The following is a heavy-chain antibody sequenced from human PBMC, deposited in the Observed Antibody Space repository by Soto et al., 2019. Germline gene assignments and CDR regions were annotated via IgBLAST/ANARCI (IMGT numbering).Heavy chain of an antibody. CDR3: TTEETRVAATTYYYYGMDV. J-gene: IGHJ6*02. V-gene: IGHV3-15*07. Sequence: GSLRLSCAASGFTFSNAWMNWVRQAPGKGLEWVGRIKSKTDGGTTDYAAPVKGRFTISRDDSKNTLYLQMNSLKTEDTAVYYCTTEETRVAATTYYYYGMDVWGQGTTVTVSS. CDR2: IKSKTDGGTT. CDR1: GFTFSNAW. D-gene: IGHD2-15*01.